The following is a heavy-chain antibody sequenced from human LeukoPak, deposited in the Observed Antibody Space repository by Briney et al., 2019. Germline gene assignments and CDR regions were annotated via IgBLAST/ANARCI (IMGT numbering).Heavy chain of an antibody. Sequence: GRSLRLSCAASGFTFSSYGMYWVRQAPGKGLEWAAVIWYGGRNKYYADSVKGRFTISRDNSKNTLYLQMNSLRVEDTAVYYCAKEGDGSGSYPDYWGQGTLVTVSS. D-gene: IGHD3-10*01. V-gene: IGHV3-30*18. CDR3: AKEGDGSGSYPDY. CDR1: GFTFSSYG. J-gene: IGHJ4*02. CDR2: IWYGGRNK.